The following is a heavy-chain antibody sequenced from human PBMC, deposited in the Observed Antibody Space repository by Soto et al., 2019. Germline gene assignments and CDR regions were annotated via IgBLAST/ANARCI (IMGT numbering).Heavy chain of an antibody. CDR2: IYPGDSDT. J-gene: IGHJ5*02. CDR3: VRHAFTMDRGPFDP. Sequence: AGESLTIACRGAGDSFGVFWIGWVRQTSGKGLEYMGIIYPGDSDTKYNPSFQGQVTMSVDKSINTAYLQWRSLKASDTAIYYCVRHAFTMDRGPFDPWGQGTQVTVSS. D-gene: IGHD2-2*03. CDR1: GDSFGVFW. V-gene: IGHV5-51*01.